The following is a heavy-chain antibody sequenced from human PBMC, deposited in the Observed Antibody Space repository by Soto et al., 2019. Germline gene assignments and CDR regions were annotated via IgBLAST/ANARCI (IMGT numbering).Heavy chain of an antibody. J-gene: IGHJ4*02. CDR3: ARWDYYGSGNIDY. Sequence: SETLSLTCTVSGGSISSGDYYWSWIRQPPGKGLEWIGYIYYSGSTYYNPSLKSRVTISVDTSKNQFSLKLSSVTAAGTAVYYCARWDYYGSGNIDYWGQGTLVTVSS. CDR2: IYYSGST. V-gene: IGHV4-30-4*01. D-gene: IGHD3-10*01. CDR1: GGSISSGDYY.